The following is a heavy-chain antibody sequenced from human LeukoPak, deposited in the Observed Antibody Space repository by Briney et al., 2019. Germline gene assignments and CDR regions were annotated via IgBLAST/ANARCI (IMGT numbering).Heavy chain of an antibody. D-gene: IGHD1-26*01. CDR2: ISAYSGDT. J-gene: IGHJ4*02. Sequence: GASVKVSCKASGYTFTSYGISWVRQAPGQGLEWMGWISAYSGDTNYAQKFQGRATMTTDTSTSTAYMELRSLSSDDTAVYYCARGGVPGLVDYWGQGTLVTVSS. V-gene: IGHV1-18*01. CDR1: GYTFTSYG. CDR3: ARGGVPGLVDY.